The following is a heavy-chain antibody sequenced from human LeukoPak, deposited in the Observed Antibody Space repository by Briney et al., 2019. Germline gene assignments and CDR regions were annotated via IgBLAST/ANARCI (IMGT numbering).Heavy chain of an antibody. V-gene: IGHV3-23*01. CDR3: ASANPTPRGINFDS. D-gene: IGHD3-10*01. CDR1: GFTFRTSA. J-gene: IGHJ4*02. Sequence: GGSLRLSCAASGFTFRTSAMSWVRQAPGKGLQWVSSINGADYSTYYADSVKGRFTTSRDSSKNILYLQMNSLRTDDTASYYCASANPTPRGINFDSWGQGTLVTVSS. CDR2: INGADYST.